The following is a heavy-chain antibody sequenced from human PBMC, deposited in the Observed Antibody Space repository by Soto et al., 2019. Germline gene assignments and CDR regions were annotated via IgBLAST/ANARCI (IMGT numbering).Heavy chain of an antibody. V-gene: IGHV3-23*01. CDR2: ISGSGGST. J-gene: IGHJ6*02. CDR1: GFTFSSYA. Sequence: LGGSLRLSCAASGFTFSSYAMSWVRQAPGKGLEWVSAISGSGGSTYYADSVKGRFTISRDNSKNTLYLQMNSLRAEDTAVYYCAKDIVVVVAATRSHHYHYGMDGWGPGTTVTV. CDR3: AKDIVVVVAATRSHHYHYGMDG. D-gene: IGHD2-15*01.